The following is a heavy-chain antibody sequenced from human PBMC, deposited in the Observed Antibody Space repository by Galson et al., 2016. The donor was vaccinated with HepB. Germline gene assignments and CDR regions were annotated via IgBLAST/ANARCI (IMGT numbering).Heavy chain of an antibody. J-gene: IGHJ4*02. CDR3: AKGRSWYSEFGY. D-gene: IGHD6-13*01. V-gene: IGHV3-30*18. CDR2: ISYDGSNK. CDR1: GFTFSSYG. Sequence: SLRLSCAASGFTFSSYGMHWVRQAPGKGLEWVAVISYDGSNKYYADSVKGRFTISRDNSKNTLYLQMNSLRAEDTAVYYCAKGRSWYSEFGYWGQGTLVTVSS.